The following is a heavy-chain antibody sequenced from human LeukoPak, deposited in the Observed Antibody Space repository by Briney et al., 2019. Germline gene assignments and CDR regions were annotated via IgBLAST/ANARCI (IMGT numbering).Heavy chain of an antibody. D-gene: IGHD3-10*01. Sequence: ASVKVSCKASGYTFTSHGVTWVRQAPGQGFEWMGRISAYNGDTKYPETSQVRVTLTTDTSTNTVHMELRNLKSDDTAVYYCARGGSGSYYDYWGQGTLITVSS. CDR2: ISAYNGDT. J-gene: IGHJ4*02. CDR1: GYTFTSHG. CDR3: ARGGSGSYYDY. V-gene: IGHV1-18*01.